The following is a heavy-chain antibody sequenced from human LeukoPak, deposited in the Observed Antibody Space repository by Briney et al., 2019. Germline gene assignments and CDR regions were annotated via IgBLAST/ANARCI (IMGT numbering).Heavy chain of an antibody. V-gene: IGHV3-33*01. CDR2: IWYDGSNK. CDR3: ARDGHGDYLSPPFDY. D-gene: IGHD4-17*01. J-gene: IGHJ4*02. CDR1: GFSFSNYD. Sequence: GRSLRLSCAAAGFSFSNYDIHWVRQAPGKGLEWVAVIWYDGSNKYYADSVKGRFTISRDNSKNTLYLQMNSLRAEDTAVYYCARDGHGDYLSPPFDYWGQGTLVTVSS.